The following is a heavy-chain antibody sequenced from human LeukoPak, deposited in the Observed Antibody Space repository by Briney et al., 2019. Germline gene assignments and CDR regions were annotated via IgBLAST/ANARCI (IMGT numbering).Heavy chain of an antibody. D-gene: IGHD6-13*01. V-gene: IGHV3-30-3*01. CDR2: ISYDGSNK. CDR1: GFTFSSYA. CDR3: ARGAPRGIAAAGHGYYYYYGMDV. J-gene: IGHJ6*02. Sequence: GGSLRLSCAASGFTFSSYALHWVRQAPGKGLEWVAVISYDGSNKYYADSVKGRFTISRDNSKNTLYLQMNSLRAEDTAVYYCARGAPRGIAAAGHGYYYYYGMDVWGQGTTVTVSS.